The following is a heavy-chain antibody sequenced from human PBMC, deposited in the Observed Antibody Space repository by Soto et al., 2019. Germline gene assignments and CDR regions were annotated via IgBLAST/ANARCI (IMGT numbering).Heavy chain of an antibody. CDR2: ISGSGGTT. V-gene: IGHV3-23*01. Sequence: GGSLRLSCAASGFIFGNYAMSWVRQGPGKGLEWVSVISGSGGTTYYADSVKGRFTISRDNSKNTLHLQMNSLRVEDSAVYYCAKFLDQWDFDYWGQGTLVTVS. J-gene: IGHJ4*02. D-gene: IGHD1-26*01. CDR3: AKFLDQWDFDY. CDR1: GFIFGNYA.